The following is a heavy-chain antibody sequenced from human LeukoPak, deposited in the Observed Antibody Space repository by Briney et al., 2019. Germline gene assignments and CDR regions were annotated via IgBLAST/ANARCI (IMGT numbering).Heavy chain of an antibody. CDR1: GGTFRSYA. Sequence: SVKVSCKASGGTFRSYAISWVRQAPGQGLEWMGGIIPIFGTANYAQKFQGRVTITADESTSTAYMGLSSLRSEDTAVYYCARDLAARGNYYYYYMDVWGKGTTVTVSS. CDR2: IIPIFGTA. J-gene: IGHJ6*03. D-gene: IGHD6-6*01. CDR3: ARDLAARGNYYYYYMDV. V-gene: IGHV1-69*01.